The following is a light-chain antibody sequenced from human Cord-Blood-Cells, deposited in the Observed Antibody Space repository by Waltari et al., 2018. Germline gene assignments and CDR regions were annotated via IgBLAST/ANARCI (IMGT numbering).Light chain of an antibody. Sequence: EIVMTQSPATLSLSPGERATLSCRASQSVSSNLAWYQQKPGQAPRLLIYGASTRATGTPARFSGSGSGTEFTLTISSLQSEDFAVYYCQQYNNWPLTFGGGTKVEIK. CDR3: QQYNNWPLT. J-gene: IGKJ4*01. CDR2: GAS. CDR1: QSVSSN. V-gene: IGKV3-15*01.